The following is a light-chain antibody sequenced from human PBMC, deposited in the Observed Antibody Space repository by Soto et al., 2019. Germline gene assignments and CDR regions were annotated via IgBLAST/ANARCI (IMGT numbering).Light chain of an antibody. CDR3: QQYNSFSIT. V-gene: IGKV1-5*01. J-gene: IGKJ4*01. Sequence: DIQMPQSPSTLSASVGDRVTITCRASQSISSWLAWYQQKPGKAPQLLIYDASSLQSGVPSRFSGSGSGTEFTLTISSLQPDDFATYYCQQYNSFSITFGGGTKVEIK. CDR2: DAS. CDR1: QSISSW.